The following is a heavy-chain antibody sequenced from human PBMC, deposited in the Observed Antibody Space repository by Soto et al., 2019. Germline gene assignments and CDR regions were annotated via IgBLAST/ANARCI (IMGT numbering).Heavy chain of an antibody. Sequence: GGSLRLSCAASGFPFSSYSMNWVRQAPGKGLEWVSAISGSGGSIYYADSVKGRFTISRDNSKTTLYLEMDSLRAEDTAVYYCAKGGGDSLRYGMDVWGQGTTVTVSS. CDR3: AKGGGDSLRYGMDV. D-gene: IGHD2-21*02. CDR1: GFPFSSYS. V-gene: IGHV3-23*01. CDR2: ISGSGGSI. J-gene: IGHJ6*02.